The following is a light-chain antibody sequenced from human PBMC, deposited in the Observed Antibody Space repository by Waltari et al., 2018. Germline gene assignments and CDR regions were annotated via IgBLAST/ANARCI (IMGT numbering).Light chain of an antibody. CDR1: QSISKY. Sequence: EIMLTQSPGTLSLSPGERATLCCRASQSISKYLAWYQQKPGQAPRHLSYDASIRATGIPDKFSGSGYGTDFSLTISRLEPEDYAVYYCQKYGSLPATFGRGTKVEIK. J-gene: IGKJ1*01. CDR3: QKYGSLPAT. CDR2: DAS. V-gene: IGKV3-20*01.